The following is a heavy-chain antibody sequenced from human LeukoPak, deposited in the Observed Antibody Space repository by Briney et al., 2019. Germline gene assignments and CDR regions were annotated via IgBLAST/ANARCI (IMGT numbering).Heavy chain of an antibody. D-gene: IGHD3-10*01. CDR3: ARPYGSGTFDP. J-gene: IGHJ5*02. CDR2: ISGSAGST. V-gene: IGHV3-23*01. CDR1: GFTFSNYA. Sequence: GGSLRLSCAASGFTFSNYAMTWVRQAPGKGLEWVSTISGSAGSTYYEDSVKGRFTISRDNSKNTLYLQMNSLRAEDTAVYYCARPYGSGTFDPWGQGTLVTVSS.